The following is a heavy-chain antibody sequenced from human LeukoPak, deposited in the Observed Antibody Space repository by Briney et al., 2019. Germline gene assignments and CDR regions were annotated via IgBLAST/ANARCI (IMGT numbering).Heavy chain of an antibody. CDR1: GFTFRNYY. J-gene: IGHJ6*02. CDR3: ALGTINKDYYFGMDV. Sequence: GRSLRLSCAASGFTFRNYYMHWVRQAPGKGLEWLSYISNSGTTVFYADSVKGRFTVSRDNAKRSLYLQIESLRDDDTAVYHCALGTINKDYYFGMDVWGQGTTVTVSS. CDR2: ISNSGTTV. D-gene: IGHD2-8*01. V-gene: IGHV3-11*01.